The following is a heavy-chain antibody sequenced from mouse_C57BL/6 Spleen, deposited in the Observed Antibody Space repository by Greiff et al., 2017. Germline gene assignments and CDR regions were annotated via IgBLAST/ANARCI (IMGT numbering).Heavy chain of an antibody. D-gene: IGHD1-1*01. V-gene: IGHV1-85*01. CDR1: GYNITSYD. Sequence: VKLQQSGPELVKPGASVKLSCKASGYNITSYDINWVKQRPGQGLAWIGWIYPRDGSTKYNEKFQGKATLTVDTSSSTAYLELHSLTSEDSAVYFCARFGDGSSYIYAMDYWGQGTSVTVSS. CDR3: ARFGDGSSYIYAMDY. J-gene: IGHJ4*01. CDR2: IYPRDGST.